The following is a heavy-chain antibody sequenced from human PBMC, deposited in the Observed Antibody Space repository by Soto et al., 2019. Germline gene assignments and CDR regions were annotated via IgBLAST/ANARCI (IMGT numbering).Heavy chain of an antibody. Sequence: SETLSLTCTVSGGSISSYYWSWIRQPPGKGLEWIGYIYYSGSTNYNPSLKSRVTISVDTSKNQFSLKLSSVTAADMAVYYCARGVGYSYGYYYYYGMDVWGQGTTVTVSS. CDR1: GGSISSYY. J-gene: IGHJ6*02. V-gene: IGHV4-59*01. CDR3: ARGVGYSYGYYYYYGMDV. CDR2: IYYSGST. D-gene: IGHD5-18*01.